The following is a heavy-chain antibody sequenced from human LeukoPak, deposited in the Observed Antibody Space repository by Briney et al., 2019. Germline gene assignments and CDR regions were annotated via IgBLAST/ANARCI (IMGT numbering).Heavy chain of an antibody. D-gene: IGHD3-3*01. CDR3: ARETIFGVVITLDY. CDR1: GFTFSSYS. Sequence: GRSLRLSCAASGFTFSSYSMNWVRQAPGKGLEWVSSISSSSSYIYYADSVKGRFTISRDNAKNSPYLQMNSLRAEDTAVYYCARETIFGVVITLDYWGQGTLVTVSS. CDR2: ISSSSSYI. J-gene: IGHJ4*02. V-gene: IGHV3-21*01.